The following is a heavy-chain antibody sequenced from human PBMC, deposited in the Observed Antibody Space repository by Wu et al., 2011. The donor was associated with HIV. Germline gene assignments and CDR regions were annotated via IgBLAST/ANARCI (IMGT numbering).Heavy chain of an antibody. J-gene: IGHJ5*02. CDR3: ARSTEVTIFGVSWFDP. CDR2: MNPNSGNT. CDR1: GFSFTSYA. Sequence: QVQLVQSGAEAKRPGSSVKVSCRTSGFSFTSYAITWVRQAPGQGLEWLGWMNPNSGNTGYAQKFQGRVTMTRNTSISTAYMELSSLRSEDTAVYYCARSTEVTIFGVSWFDPWGQGTLVTVSS. D-gene: IGHD3-3*01. V-gene: IGHV1-8*01.